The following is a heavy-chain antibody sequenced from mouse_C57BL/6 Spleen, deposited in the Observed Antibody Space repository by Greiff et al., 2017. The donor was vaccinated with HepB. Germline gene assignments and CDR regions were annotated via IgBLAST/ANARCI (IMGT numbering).Heavy chain of an antibody. J-gene: IGHJ1*03. Sequence: EVKLMESGPELVKPGASVKIPCKASGYTFTDYNMDWVKQSHGKSLEWIGDINPNNGGTIYNQKFKGKATLTVDKSSSTAYMELRSLTSEDTAVYYCARRGLVYWYFDVWGTGTTVTVSS. V-gene: IGHV1-18*01. CDR1: GYTFTDYN. CDR2: INPNNGGT. D-gene: IGHD3-3*01. CDR3: ARRGLVYWYFDV.